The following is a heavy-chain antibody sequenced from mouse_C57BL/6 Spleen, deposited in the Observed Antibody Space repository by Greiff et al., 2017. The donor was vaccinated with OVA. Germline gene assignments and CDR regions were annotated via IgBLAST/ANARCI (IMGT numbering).Heavy chain of an antibody. V-gene: IGHV1-82*01. D-gene: IGHD1-1*01. J-gene: IGHJ3*01. CDR1: GYAFSSSC. Sequence: VQLQQSGPELVKPGASVKISCKASGYAFSSSCMNWVKQRPGKGLEWIGRIYPGDGGTNYNAKFKGKATLTADKSSSTAYMQLSSLTSKDDAVDFCAAPNDYGSSQERFAYWGKGTLVTVSA. CDR3: AAPNDYGSSQERFAY. CDR2: IYPGDGGT.